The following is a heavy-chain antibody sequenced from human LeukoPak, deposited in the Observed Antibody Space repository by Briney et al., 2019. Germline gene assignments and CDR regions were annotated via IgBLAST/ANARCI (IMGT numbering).Heavy chain of an antibody. CDR3: ARGGWEPLDY. D-gene: IGHD1-26*01. Sequence: QTGGSLRLSCAASGFTFSSYGMHWVRQAPGKGLEWVANIKQDGSEKYYVDSVKGRFTISRDNAKNSLYLQMNSLRAEDTAVYHCARGGWEPLDYWGQGILVTASS. CDR1: GFTFSSYG. J-gene: IGHJ4*02. V-gene: IGHV3-7*01. CDR2: IKQDGSEK.